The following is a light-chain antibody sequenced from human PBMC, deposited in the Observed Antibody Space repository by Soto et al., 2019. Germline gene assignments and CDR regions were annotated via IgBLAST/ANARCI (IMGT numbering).Light chain of an antibody. CDR2: WAS. CDR3: QQYYSNPQT. V-gene: IGKV4-1*01. Sequence: DIVMTQSPDSLGVSLGERATISCKSSQSVLYSSNNKNYLAWYQQKPGQPPKLIIYWASIRETGVPDRFSGSGSGTDFTLDISSLQAEDEAVYYCQQYYSNPQTFGQGTKVDIK. CDR1: QSVLYSSNNKNY. J-gene: IGKJ1*01.